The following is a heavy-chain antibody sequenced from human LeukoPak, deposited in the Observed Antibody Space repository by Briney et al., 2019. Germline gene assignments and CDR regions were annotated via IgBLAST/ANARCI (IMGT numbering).Heavy chain of an antibody. CDR2: IGISSGNT. V-gene: IGHV3-48*01. D-gene: IGHD5-12*01. J-gene: IGHJ4*01. Sequence: GGSLRLSCAASGFNFIDYSMNWVRQAPGKGLEWISYIGISSGNTKYADSVKGRFTISRDKVRNSLYLQMNSLRVEDTAVYYCARDHRYAFDNWGHGTLVTVSS. CDR1: GFNFIDYS. CDR3: ARDHRYAFDN.